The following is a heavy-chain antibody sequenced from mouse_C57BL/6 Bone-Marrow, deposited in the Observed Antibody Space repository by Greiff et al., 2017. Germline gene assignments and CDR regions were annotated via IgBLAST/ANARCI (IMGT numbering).Heavy chain of an antibody. D-gene: IGHD1-1*01. V-gene: IGHV1-82*01. CDR1: GYAFSSSW. J-gene: IGHJ3*01. Sequence: QVQLQQSGPELVKPGASVKISCKASGYAFSSSWMNWVKQRPGKGLEWIGRIYPGDGDTNYNGKFKGKATLTADKSSSTAYMQLSSLTSEDSAVYFCATYYYGSSYAHFYWGQGTLVTVSA. CDR3: ATYYYGSSYAHFY. CDR2: IYPGDGDT.